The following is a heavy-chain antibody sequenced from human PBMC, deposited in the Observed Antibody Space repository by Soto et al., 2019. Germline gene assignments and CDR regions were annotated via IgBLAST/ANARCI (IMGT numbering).Heavy chain of an antibody. CDR3: ARGWIAVAGRVCDY. CDR1: DGSIRSGGYY. CDR2: IYYSGST. J-gene: IGHJ4*02. Sequence: TMSLTCTVSDGSIRSGGYYWSWKRQHPGKGLEWIGYIYYSGSTYYNPSLKSRVTISVDTSKNQFSLKLSSVTAADTAVYYCARGWIAVAGRVCDYWGQGTLVTSPQ. D-gene: IGHD6-19*01. V-gene: IGHV4-31*03.